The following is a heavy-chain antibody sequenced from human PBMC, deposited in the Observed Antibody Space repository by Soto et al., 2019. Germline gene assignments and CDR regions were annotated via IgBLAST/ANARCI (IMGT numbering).Heavy chain of an antibody. CDR1: GGTFSSYS. CDR2: VIPIFGKP. CDR3: ARERSYYYAMDV. V-gene: IGHV1-69*06. Sequence: QVPLVQSGAEVKKSGSPVKVSCPASGGTFSSYSINWVRQAPGQGLEWMGGVIPIFGKPTYAQKFQGRLTITADKSTSTAYMELTSLRYDDTAVYYCARERSYYYAMDVWGQGTTVTVSS. J-gene: IGHJ6*02.